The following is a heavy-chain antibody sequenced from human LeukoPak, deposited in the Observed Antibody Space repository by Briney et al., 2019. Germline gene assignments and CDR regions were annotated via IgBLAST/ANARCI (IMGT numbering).Heavy chain of an antibody. CDR2: IKSKKDGGTA. CDR1: EFTFSNAW. V-gene: IGHV3-15*01. D-gene: IGHD4/OR15-4a*01. J-gene: IGHJ6*03. CDR3: APLLPSMVGYYYYMDV. Sequence: PGGSLRLSCAPSEFTFSNAWMSWVRQAPGKGLEWVGRIKSKKDGGTADYAAPVKGRFTISRDDSKNTLYLQMNSLRTENTAVYYCAPLLPSMVGYYYYMDVWDKGTTVTVSS.